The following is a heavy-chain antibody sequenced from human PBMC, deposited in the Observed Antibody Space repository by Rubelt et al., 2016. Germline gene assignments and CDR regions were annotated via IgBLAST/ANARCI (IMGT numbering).Heavy chain of an antibody. CDR1: GGTFSSYA. J-gene: IGHJ4*02. D-gene: IGHD6-13*01. Sequence: QVQLVQSGAEVKKPGSSVKVSCKASGGTFSSYAISWVRQAPGQGLEWMGRIIPILGIATDARKFKGRVTITADKSTGTAYMELSSWRSEDTAVYYCARSSLGIAAGDWGQGTLVTVSS. CDR3: ARSSLGIAAGD. CDR2: IIPILGIA. V-gene: IGHV1-69*04.